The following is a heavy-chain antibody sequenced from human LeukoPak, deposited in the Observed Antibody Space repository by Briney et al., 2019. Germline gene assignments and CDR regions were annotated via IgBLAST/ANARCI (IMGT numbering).Heavy chain of an antibody. J-gene: IGHJ4*02. CDR2: INPNSGGA. CDR3: ARDKSLADPYFFDY. Sequence: ASVKVSCKASGYTFTGYYIHWVRQAPGQGLEWMGWINPNSGGANYAQKFQGRVTLTRDTSISTAYMDLHSLRSDDTAVYFCARDKSLADPYFFDYWSQGTLVTVSS. V-gene: IGHV1-2*02. CDR1: GYTFTGYY.